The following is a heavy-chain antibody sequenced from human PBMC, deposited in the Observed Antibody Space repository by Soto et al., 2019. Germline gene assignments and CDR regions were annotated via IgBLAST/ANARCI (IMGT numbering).Heavy chain of an antibody. CDR1: GFTFGDYA. CDR2: ISWNSGSI. D-gene: IGHD6-19*01. J-gene: IGHJ4*02. CDR3: AKYTTTSGWYVTTDY. Sequence: GGSLRLSCAASGFTFGDYAMQWVRQAPGKGLEWVSAISWNSGSIDYADSVKGRFTISRDNAKNSLYLQMNSLRAEDTALYYCAKYTTTSGWYVTTDYWGQGTRVTVSS. V-gene: IGHV3-9*01.